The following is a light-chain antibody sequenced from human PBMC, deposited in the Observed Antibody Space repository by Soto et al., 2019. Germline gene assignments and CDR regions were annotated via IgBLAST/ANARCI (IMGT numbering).Light chain of an antibody. CDR3: MQGTHWPPWT. CDR1: QSLVYSDGNTY. J-gene: IGKJ1*01. Sequence: DVVMTQSPLSLPVTLGQPASISCRSSQSLVYSDGNTYLNWFQQRPGQSPRRLIYKVSNRDSGVPDRCSGSGSGTDFILKISRVEAEDVGVYYCMQGTHWPPWTFGQGTKVEIK. V-gene: IGKV2-30*01. CDR2: KVS.